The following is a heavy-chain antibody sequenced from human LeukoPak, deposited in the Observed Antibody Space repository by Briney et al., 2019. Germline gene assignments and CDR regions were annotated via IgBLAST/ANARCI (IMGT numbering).Heavy chain of an antibody. CDR1: GYTFTSYY. CDR2: INPNSGGT. J-gene: IGHJ3*02. D-gene: IGHD5-18*01. Sequence: GASVKVSCTASGYTFTSYYMHWVRQAPGQGLEWMGWINPNSGGTNYAQKFQGRVTMTRDTSISTAYMELSRLRSDDTAVYYCARETDTAMVLDIWGQGTMVTVSS. CDR3: ARETDTAMVLDI. V-gene: IGHV1-2*02.